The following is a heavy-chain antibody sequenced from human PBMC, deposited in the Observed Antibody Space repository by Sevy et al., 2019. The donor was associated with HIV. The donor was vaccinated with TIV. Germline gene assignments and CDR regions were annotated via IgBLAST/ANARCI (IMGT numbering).Heavy chain of an antibody. CDR1: GYSFTSYW. D-gene: IGHD5-12*01. V-gene: IGHV5-51*01. J-gene: IGHJ4*02. Sequence: GESLKISCKGSGYSFTSYWIGWVRQMPGKGLEWTGIIYPGDSDTRYSPSFQGQVTISADKSISTAYLQWSSLKASDTAMYYRARRVRSVATITLDYFDYWGQGTLVTVSS. CDR2: IYPGDSDT. CDR3: ARRVRSVATITLDYFDY.